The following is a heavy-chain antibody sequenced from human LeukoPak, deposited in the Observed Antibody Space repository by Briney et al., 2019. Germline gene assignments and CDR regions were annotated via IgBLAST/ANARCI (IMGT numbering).Heavy chain of an antibody. Sequence: GESLKISCKGSGFSFTTYWIGWVRPMPGRGVEWMGIIYPGDSDTRNSPAFQGQVTISADKSISTAYLQWSSLKASDTAIYYCARLDFTSVHFDYWGQGTLVTLSS. CDR2: IYPGDSDT. CDR1: GFSFTTYW. V-gene: IGHV5-51*01. D-gene: IGHD1-1*01. CDR3: ARLDFTSVHFDY. J-gene: IGHJ4*02.